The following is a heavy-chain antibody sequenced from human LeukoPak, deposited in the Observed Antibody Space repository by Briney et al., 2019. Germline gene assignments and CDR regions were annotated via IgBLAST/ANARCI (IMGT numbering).Heavy chain of an antibody. V-gene: IGHV3-66*01. D-gene: IGHD6-13*01. Sequence: GGSLRLSCAASGITVSSNYMSWVRQAPGKGLEWVSVIYSGGSTYYADSVKGRFTISRDNSKNTLYLQMNSLRAEDTAVYYCASGYSSSWYVRFYYYHGMDVWGQGTTVTVSS. CDR3: ASGYSSSWYVRFYYYHGMDV. CDR2: IYSGGST. J-gene: IGHJ6*02. CDR1: GITVSSNY.